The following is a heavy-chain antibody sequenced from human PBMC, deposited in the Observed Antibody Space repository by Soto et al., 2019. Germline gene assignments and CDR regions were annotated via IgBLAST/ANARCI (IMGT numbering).Heavy chain of an antibody. CDR3: ARGNLAAAGSFDY. D-gene: IGHD6-13*01. Sequence: SETLSLTCTLSGGSLSGGSYHWSWIRQSPGKGLEWLAYIYYTGSTNYNPSLQSRVTISLHTSKNQFSLKVSSVTDADTAVYFCARGNLAAAGSFDYWGQGALVTVSS. CDR1: GGSLSGGSYH. J-gene: IGHJ4*02. CDR2: IYYTGST. V-gene: IGHV4-61*01.